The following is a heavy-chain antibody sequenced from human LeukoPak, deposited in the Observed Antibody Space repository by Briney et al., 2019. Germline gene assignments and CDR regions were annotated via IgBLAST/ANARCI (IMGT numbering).Heavy chain of an antibody. CDR2: INHSGST. V-gene: IGHV4-34*01. D-gene: IGHD3-10*01. J-gene: IGHJ4*02. Sequence: SETLSLTCAVYGGSFSGYYWSWIRQPPGKGLEWIGEINHSGSTNYNPSLKSRVTISVDTSKNQFSLKLSSVTAADTAVYYCARAGAIAPYYYGSGSRRSQGFGYWGQGTLVTVSS. CDR1: GGSFSGYY. CDR3: ARAGAIAPYYYGSGSRRSQGFGY.